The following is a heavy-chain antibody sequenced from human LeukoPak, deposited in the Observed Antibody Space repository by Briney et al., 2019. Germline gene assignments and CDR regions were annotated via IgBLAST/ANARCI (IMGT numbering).Heavy chain of an antibody. CDR2: ISSSSSTI. Sequence: GGSLRLSCAASGFTFSSYIMNWVRQAPGKGLEWVSYISSSSSTIYYADSVKGRFTISRDNAKNSLYLQMNSLRAEDTAVYYCARDPYGSGIMDVWGKGTTVTVSS. J-gene: IGHJ6*04. CDR1: GFTFSSYI. D-gene: IGHD3-10*01. V-gene: IGHV3-48*01. CDR3: ARDPYGSGIMDV.